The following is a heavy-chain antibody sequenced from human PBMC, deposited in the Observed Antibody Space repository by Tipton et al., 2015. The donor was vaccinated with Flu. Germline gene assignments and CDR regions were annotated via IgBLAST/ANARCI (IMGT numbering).Heavy chain of an antibody. D-gene: IGHD4-11*01. CDR3: ARRDFSNYVSEPKNWFDP. V-gene: IGHV4-38-2*01. Sequence: TLSLTCAVSGDSIRSDYFWGWIRQPPGKGLEWIATIHRSGTTKYNPSLKSRVTISVDTSKNQFYLEMRPVTATDMAVYFCARRDFSNYVSEPKNWFDPWGQGILVTVSS. CDR2: IHRSGTT. CDR1: GDSIRSDYF. J-gene: IGHJ5*02.